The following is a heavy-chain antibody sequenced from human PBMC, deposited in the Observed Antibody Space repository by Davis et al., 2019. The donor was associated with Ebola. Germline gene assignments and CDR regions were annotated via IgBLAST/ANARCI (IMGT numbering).Heavy chain of an antibody. Sequence: GGSLRLSCKGSGYSFTSYYIGWVRQMTGKGLEWMGIIYPGDSDTRYSPSFQGHVTISADKSISTAYLQWSSLKASDTAMYYCARSAQSSSYGMDVWGQGTTVTVSS. CDR1: GYSFTSYY. CDR2: IYPGDSDT. J-gene: IGHJ6*02. CDR3: ARSAQSSSYGMDV. V-gene: IGHV5-51*01. D-gene: IGHD6-13*01.